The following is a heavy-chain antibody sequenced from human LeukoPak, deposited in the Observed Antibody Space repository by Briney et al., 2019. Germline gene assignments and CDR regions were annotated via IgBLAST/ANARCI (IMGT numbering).Heavy chain of an antibody. J-gene: IGHJ5*02. D-gene: IGHD2-15*01. CDR3: AKGVVVNWFDP. CDR2: ISGGGGST. CDR1: GFTFSSYA. Sequence: GGSLRLSCAASGFTFSSYAMSWVRQAPGKGLEWVSVISGGGGSTYYADSVKGRFTISRDNSKNTLYLQMNSLRAEDTAVYYCAKGVVVNWFDPWGQGTLVTVSS. V-gene: IGHV3-23*01.